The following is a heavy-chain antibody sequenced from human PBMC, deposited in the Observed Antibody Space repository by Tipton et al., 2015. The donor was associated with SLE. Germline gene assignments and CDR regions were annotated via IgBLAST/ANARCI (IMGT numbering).Heavy chain of an antibody. J-gene: IGHJ6*03. V-gene: IGHV3-21*01. CDR1: GFTFSSYS. CDR3: ARGATVTTQVYYYYMDV. Sequence: QLVQSGGGLVKPGGSLRLSCAASGFTFSSYSMNWVRQAPGKGLEWVSSISSSSSYIYYADSVKGRFTISRDNAKNSLYLQMNSLRAEDTAVYYCARGATVTTQVYYYYMDVWGKGTTVTVSS. CDR2: ISSSSSYI. D-gene: IGHD4-17*01.